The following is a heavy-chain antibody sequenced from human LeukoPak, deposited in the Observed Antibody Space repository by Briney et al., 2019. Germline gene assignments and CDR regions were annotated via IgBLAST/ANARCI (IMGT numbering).Heavy chain of an antibody. CDR3: ARHYGP. J-gene: IGHJ5*02. D-gene: IGHD3-10*01. CDR2: IYDSGST. CDR1: GGSISSSNW. Sequence: TSETLSLTCAVSGGSISSSNWWSWVRQPPGKGLEWIGSIYDSGSTYYNPSLKSRVTISVDTSKNQFSLKLNSVTAADTAVYYCARHYGPWGQGTLVTVSS. V-gene: IGHV4-39*01.